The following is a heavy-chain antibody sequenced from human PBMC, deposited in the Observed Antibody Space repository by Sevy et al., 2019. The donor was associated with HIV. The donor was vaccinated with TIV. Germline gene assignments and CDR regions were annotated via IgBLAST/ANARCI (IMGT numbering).Heavy chain of an antibody. CDR2: ISYDGSNK. CDR1: GFTFSSYA. J-gene: IGHJ4*02. Sequence: GGSLRLSCAASGFTFSSYAMHWVRQAPGKGLEWVAVISYDGSNKYDADSVKGRFTISRDNSKNTLYLQMNSLRAEDTAVYYCARDLSGGEMATIWYYFDYWGQGTLVTVSS. V-gene: IGHV3-30-3*01. D-gene: IGHD5-12*01. CDR3: ARDLSGGEMATIWYYFDY.